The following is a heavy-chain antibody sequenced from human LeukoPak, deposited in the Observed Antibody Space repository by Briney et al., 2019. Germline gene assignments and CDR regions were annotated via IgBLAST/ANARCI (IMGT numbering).Heavy chain of an antibody. Sequence: ASVKVSCKASGYTFTSYYMHWVRQAPGQGLEWMGLINPTGDSTGYAQKFQGRITTTRDMSTSTDYYCARDNSLGDNAWWFDPWGQGTLVTVSS. V-gene: IGHV1-46*01. CDR3: P. D-gene: IGHD1-26*01. CDR1: GYTFTSYY. CDR2: INPTGDST. J-gene: IGHJ5*02.